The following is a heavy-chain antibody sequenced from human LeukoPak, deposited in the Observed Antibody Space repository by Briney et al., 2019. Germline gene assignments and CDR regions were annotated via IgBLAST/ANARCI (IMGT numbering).Heavy chain of an antibody. CDR3: ARGTSTGITGTTDAFDI. D-gene: IGHD1-20*01. V-gene: IGHV4-39*01. J-gene: IGHJ3*02. CDR2: IYYSGST. Sequence: SETLSLTCTVSGGSISSSSYYWGWIRQPPGKGLEWIGSIYYSGSTYYNPSLKSRVTISVDTSKNQFSLKLSSVTAADTAVYYCARGTSTGITGTTDAFDIWGQGTMVTVSS. CDR1: GGSISSSSYY.